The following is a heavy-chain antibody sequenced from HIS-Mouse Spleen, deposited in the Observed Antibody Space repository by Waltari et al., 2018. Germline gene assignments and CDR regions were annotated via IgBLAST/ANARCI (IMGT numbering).Heavy chain of an antibody. CDR1: GGSFSGYY. V-gene: IGHV4-34*01. J-gene: IGHJ3*02. D-gene: IGHD2-8*01. CDR2: INHIGRP. CDR3: ARGGYCTNGVCYDAFDI. Sequence: QVQLQQWGAGLLKPSETLSLTCAVYGGSFSGYYWSWIRQPPGKGLEWIGEINHIGRPTSTPALKSRVTISVDTSKNQFSLKLGSVTAADTAVYYCARGGYCTNGVCYDAFDIWGQGTMVTVSS.